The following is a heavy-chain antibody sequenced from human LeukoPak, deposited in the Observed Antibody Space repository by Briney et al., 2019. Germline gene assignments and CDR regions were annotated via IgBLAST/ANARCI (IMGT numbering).Heavy chain of an antibody. CDR3: ARGRRDNWFDP. V-gene: IGHV4-34*01. CDR2: TNHSGST. J-gene: IGHJ5*02. Sequence: SETLSLTCAVYGGSFSGYYWSWIRQPPGKGLEWIGETNHSGSTNYNPSLKSRVTISVDTSKNQFSLKLSSVTAADTAVYYCARGRRDNWFDPWGQGTLVAVSS. CDR1: GGSFSGYY.